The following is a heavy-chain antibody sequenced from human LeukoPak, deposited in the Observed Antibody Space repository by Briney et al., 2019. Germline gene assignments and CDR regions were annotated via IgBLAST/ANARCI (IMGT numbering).Heavy chain of an antibody. Sequence: ASETLSLTCTVSGGSISSYYWSWLRQPAGKGLEWIGRIYTSGSTNYNPSRKSRVTMSVDTSKNQFSLKLSSVTAADTAVYYCARDPLGFGEFDYWGQGTLVTVSS. D-gene: IGHD3-10*01. CDR3: ARDPLGFGEFDY. J-gene: IGHJ4*02. V-gene: IGHV4-4*07. CDR1: GGSISSYY. CDR2: IYTSGST.